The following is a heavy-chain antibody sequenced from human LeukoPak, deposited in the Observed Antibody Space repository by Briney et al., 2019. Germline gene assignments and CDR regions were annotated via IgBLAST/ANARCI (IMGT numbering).Heavy chain of an antibody. V-gene: IGHV3-48*01. Sequence: PGGSLRLSCAASGFTFSSYSMNWVRQAPGKGLVWVSYISSSSSTIYYADSVKGRFTISRDDAKNSLYLQMNSLRAEDTAVYYCARVWQQLVRDCYYMDVWGKGTTVTVSS. J-gene: IGHJ6*03. CDR3: ARVWQQLVRDCYYMDV. CDR1: GFTFSSYS. D-gene: IGHD6-13*01. CDR2: ISSSSSTI.